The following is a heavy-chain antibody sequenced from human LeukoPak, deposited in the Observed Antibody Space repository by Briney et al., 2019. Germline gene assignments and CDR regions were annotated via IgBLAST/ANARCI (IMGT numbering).Heavy chain of an antibody. CDR1: GFTFDDYA. D-gene: IGHD3-22*01. CDR2: ISWNSGSI. CDR3: AKGGSGYYYGNNWFDP. V-gene: IGHV3-9*01. Sequence: PGGSLRLSCAAPGFTFDDYAMHWVRHAPGKGLEWVSGISWNSGSIGYADSVKGRFTISRDNAKNSLYLQMNSLRAEDTALYYCAKGGSGYYYGNNWFDPWGQGTLVTVSS. J-gene: IGHJ5*02.